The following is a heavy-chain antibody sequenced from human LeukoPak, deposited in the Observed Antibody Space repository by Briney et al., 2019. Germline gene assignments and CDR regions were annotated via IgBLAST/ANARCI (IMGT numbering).Heavy chain of an antibody. J-gene: IGHJ5*02. V-gene: IGHV1-18*01. CDR1: GYTFTSYG. CDR2: ISAYNGNT. CDR3: ASTAEPEYSSGWYHWFDP. D-gene: IGHD6-19*01. Sequence: GASVKVSCKASGYTFTSYGISWVRQAPGQGLEWMGWISAYNGNTNYAQKLQGRVTMTTDTSTSTAYMELRSLRSDDTAVYYCASTAEPEYSSGWYHWFDPWGQGTLVTVSS.